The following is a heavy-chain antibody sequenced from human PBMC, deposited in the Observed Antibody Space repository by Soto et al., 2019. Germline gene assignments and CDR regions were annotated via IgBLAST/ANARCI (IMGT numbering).Heavy chain of an antibody. CDR3: ARDGPSPYCSSTSCYYYYMDG. CDR1: GFTVSSNY. J-gene: IGHJ6*03. D-gene: IGHD2-2*01. Sequence: GGSLRLSWAASGFTVSSNYMSWVRQAPGKGLEWVSVIYSGGSTYYADSVKGRFTISRDNSKNTLYLQMNSLRAEDTAVYYCARDGPSPYCSSTSCYYYYMDGWGKGTTVTVSS. CDR2: IYSGGST. V-gene: IGHV3-66*01.